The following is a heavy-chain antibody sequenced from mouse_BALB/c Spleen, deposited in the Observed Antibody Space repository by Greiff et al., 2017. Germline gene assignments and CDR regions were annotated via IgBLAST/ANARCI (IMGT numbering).Heavy chain of an antibody. CDR1: GYTFTDYA. J-gene: IGHJ4*01. CDR3: ARGGYGPYAMDY. CDR2: ISTYYGNT. V-gene: IGHV1-67*01. D-gene: IGHD1-1*02. Sequence: VKLMESGPELVRPGVSVKISCKGSGYTFTDYAMHWVKQSHAKSLEWIGVISTYYGNTNYNQKFKGKATMTVDKSSSTAYMELARLTSEDSAIYYCARGGYGPYAMDYWGQGTSVTVSS.